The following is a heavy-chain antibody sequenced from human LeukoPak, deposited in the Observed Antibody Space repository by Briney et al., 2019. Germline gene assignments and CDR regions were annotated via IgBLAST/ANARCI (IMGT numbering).Heavy chain of an antibody. J-gene: IGHJ4*02. CDR3: ARSREHKYEVDY. CDR2: LYSGGST. D-gene: IGHD1/OR15-1a*01. CDR1: GLTVSSNY. V-gene: IGHV3-53*01. Sequence: PGGSLRLSCAASGLTVSSNYMSWVRQAPGKGLEWVSVLYSGGSTYYADSVKGRFTISRDNSKNTLYLQMNSLRAEDTAVYYCARSREHKYEVDYWGQGTLVTVSS.